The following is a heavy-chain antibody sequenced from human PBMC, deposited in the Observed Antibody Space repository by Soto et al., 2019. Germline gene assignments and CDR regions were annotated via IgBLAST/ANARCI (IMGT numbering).Heavy chain of an antibody. CDR1: GFTLSTFW. CDR2: IKEDGSEK. V-gene: IGHV3-7*01. CDR3: XXYRTLGC. J-gene: IGHJ4*02. D-gene: IGHD1-26*01. Sequence: EVQPVESGGGLVQPGGSLRLSCEASGFTLSTFWMSWVRQAPGKGLEWVASIKEDGSEKIYVDSVKGRFSISRDSAKXXXXXXXXXXXXXXXXXXXXXXYRTLGCWGQGTPVTVSS.